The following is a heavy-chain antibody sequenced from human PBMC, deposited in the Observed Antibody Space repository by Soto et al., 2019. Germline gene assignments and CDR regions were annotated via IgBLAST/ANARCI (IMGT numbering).Heavy chain of an antibody. D-gene: IGHD2-2*01. Sequence: EVQLVESGGGLVQPGGSLRLSCAASGFTFSSYWMHWVRQAPGQGLVWVSRVSTDGRTTNYADPVKGRFTISRDNAKNTVYLQMNSLRAEDMGVYYCARGGSTSPNGMDVWGHGTTVTVSS. V-gene: IGHV3-74*01. CDR1: GFTFSSYW. J-gene: IGHJ6*02. CDR2: VSTDGRTT. CDR3: ARGGSTSPNGMDV.